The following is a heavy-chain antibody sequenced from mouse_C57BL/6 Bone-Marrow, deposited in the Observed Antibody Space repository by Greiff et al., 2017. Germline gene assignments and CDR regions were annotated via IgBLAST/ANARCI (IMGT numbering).Heavy chain of an antibody. CDR3: TRYYYGSSAYYFDY. CDR1: GYTFTSYW. Sequence: VQLQQSGTVLARPGASVKMSCKTSGYTFTSYWMHWVKQRPGQGLEWIGAIYPGNSDTSYNQKFKGKANLTAVTSASTAYMELSSLTNEDSAVYYCTRYYYGSSAYYFDYWGKGTTLTVSS. CDR2: IYPGNSDT. J-gene: IGHJ2*01. D-gene: IGHD1-1*01. V-gene: IGHV1-5*01.